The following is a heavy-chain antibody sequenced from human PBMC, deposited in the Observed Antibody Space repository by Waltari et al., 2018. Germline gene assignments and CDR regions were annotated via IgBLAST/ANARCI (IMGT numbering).Heavy chain of an antibody. V-gene: IGHV1-8*03. CDR1: GYTFTGYY. Sequence: QVQLVQSGAEVKKPGASVKVSCKASGYTFTGYYMHWVRQAPGQGLEWMGWMNPNSGNTGYAQKFQGRVTITRNTSISTAYMELSSLRSEDTAVYYCARAVEIYGDYGYWGQGTLVTVSS. D-gene: IGHD4-17*01. CDR3: ARAVEIYGDYGY. J-gene: IGHJ4*02. CDR2: MNPNSGNT.